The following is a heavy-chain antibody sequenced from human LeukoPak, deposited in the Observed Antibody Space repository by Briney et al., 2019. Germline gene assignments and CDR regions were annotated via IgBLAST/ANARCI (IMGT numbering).Heavy chain of an antibody. CDR3: ARGWGSAMIRGLAGDS. CDR1: GFTFSSYE. Sequence: GALRLSCAASGFTFSSYEMNWVRQPPGKGREWIGQINPFGLTNYNPSLKSRVTISADTSKSQFSLHVTSVTAADTAMYYCARGWGSAMIRGLAGDSWGQGTLVTVSS. J-gene: IGHJ5*02. D-gene: IGHD3-10*01. CDR2: INPFGLT. V-gene: IGHV4-34*01.